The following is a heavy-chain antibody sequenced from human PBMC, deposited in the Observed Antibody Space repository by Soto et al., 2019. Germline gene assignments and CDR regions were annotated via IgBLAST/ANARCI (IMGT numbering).Heavy chain of an antibody. Sequence: PGGSLRLSCAASGFTFSDSYMGWIRQAPGKGLEWISYITFSGNTVYYADSLKGRFTISRDNAKNSLYLQMNRLRAEDTAVYYCARVSWREKYGMDVWGQGTTVTV. CDR3: ARVSWREKYGMDV. V-gene: IGHV3-11*01. J-gene: IGHJ6*02. CDR2: ITFSGNTV. CDR1: GFTFSDSY.